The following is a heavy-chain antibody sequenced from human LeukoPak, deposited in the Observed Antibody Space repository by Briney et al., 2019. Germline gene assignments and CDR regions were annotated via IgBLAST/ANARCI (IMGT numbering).Heavy chain of an antibody. D-gene: IGHD3-16*01. CDR1: GYTFTVYY. Sequence: AASVKVSCKASGYTFTVYYIHWVRQAAGRGLEWVGWINPNTGTTNYAPRFQGRVTMTTDTSVTTAYLELKRLTPDDTAVYYCAKPLGGDRAAIGTSDAFQFWGQGTIITVSS. V-gene: IGHV1-2*07. CDR2: INPNTGTT. CDR3: AKPLGGDRAAIGTSDAFQF. J-gene: IGHJ3*01.